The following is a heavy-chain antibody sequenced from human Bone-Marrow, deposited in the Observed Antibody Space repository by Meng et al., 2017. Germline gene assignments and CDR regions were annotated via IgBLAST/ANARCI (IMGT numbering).Heavy chain of an antibody. Sequence: GESLKISCEVSGFTFSNYWMTWVRQAPGKGLEWVASIKQDGSEEFYVDSVKGRFTLSRDNAKNSLYLQMNSLRAEDTALYYCARLLWFGELFHTYYFDYWGQGTLVTVSS. CDR2: IKQDGSEE. D-gene: IGHD3-10*01. CDR1: GFTFSNYW. J-gene: IGHJ4*02. V-gene: IGHV3-7*01. CDR3: ARLLWFGELFHTYYFDY.